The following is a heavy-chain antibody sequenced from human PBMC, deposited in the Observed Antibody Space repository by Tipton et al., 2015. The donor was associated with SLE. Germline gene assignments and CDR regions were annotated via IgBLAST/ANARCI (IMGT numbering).Heavy chain of an antibody. CDR1: GGSISSVGYY. Sequence: GLVKPSETLSLTCTVSGGSISSVGYYWSWIRQHLRKGLEWIGCFYYGGSTYYNPSLMSRVSVSVDTSKNQFSLTLNSVTAADTAAYYCAAGTQPGRYYYYIDVWGKGTTVTVSS. J-gene: IGHJ6*03. V-gene: IGHV4-31*03. CDR2: FYYGGST. D-gene: IGHD6-13*01. CDR3: AAGTQPGRYYYYIDV.